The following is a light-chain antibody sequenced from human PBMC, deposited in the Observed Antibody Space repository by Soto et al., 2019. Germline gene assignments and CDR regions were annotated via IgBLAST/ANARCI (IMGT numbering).Light chain of an antibody. CDR2: DAS. Sequence: EIVLTQSPATLSLSPGERAALSCRASQSVSSHLAWYQQKPGQAPRLLIYDASNRATGIPARFSGSGSGTDFTLIISSLEPEDLAVYYCQQRSNWPFTFGGGTKVEIK. J-gene: IGKJ4*01. CDR1: QSVSSH. CDR3: QQRSNWPFT. V-gene: IGKV3-11*01.